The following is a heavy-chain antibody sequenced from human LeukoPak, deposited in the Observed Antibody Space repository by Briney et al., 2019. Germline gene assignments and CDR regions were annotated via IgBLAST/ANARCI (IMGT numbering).Heavy chain of an antibody. D-gene: IGHD2-2*02. V-gene: IGHV3-64*01. CDR2: ISTNGGNT. J-gene: IGHJ4*02. Sequence: GGSLRLSCVASGFTFSNYSMHWVRQAPGKGLECVSAISTNGGNTHYANSVKGRFTISRDNSKNTLYLQMGSLRAEDTAVYYCARELYLTIIRIYVDFCGQGALVTVSS. CDR3: ARELYLTIIRIYVDF. CDR1: GFTFSNYS.